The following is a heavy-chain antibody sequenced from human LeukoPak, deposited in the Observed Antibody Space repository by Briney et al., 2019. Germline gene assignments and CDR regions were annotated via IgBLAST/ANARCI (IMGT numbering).Heavy chain of an antibody. Sequence: GGSLRLSCAAPGFTFSSYGMSWVRQAPGKGLEWVSAISGSGGSTYYADSVKGRFTISRDNSKNTLYLQMNSLRAEDTAVYYCAKGAWYYYDSSGYYHDAFDIWGQGTMVTVSS. V-gene: IGHV3-23*01. J-gene: IGHJ3*02. D-gene: IGHD3-22*01. CDR1: GFTFSSYG. CDR3: AKGAWYYYDSSGYYHDAFDI. CDR2: ISGSGGST.